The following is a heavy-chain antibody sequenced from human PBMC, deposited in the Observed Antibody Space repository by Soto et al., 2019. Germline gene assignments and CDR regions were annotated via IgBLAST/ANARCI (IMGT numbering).Heavy chain of an antibody. CDR2: IIPILGIA. Sequence: QVQLVQSGAEAKKPGSSVKVSCKASGGTFSSYTISWVRQAPGQGLEWMGRIIPILGIANYAQKFQGRVTITADKSTSTAYMELSSLRSEDTAVYYCARGWEEYYFDYWGQGTLVTVSS. J-gene: IGHJ4*02. V-gene: IGHV1-69*02. CDR1: GGTFSSYT. CDR3: ARGWEEYYFDY. D-gene: IGHD3-16*01.